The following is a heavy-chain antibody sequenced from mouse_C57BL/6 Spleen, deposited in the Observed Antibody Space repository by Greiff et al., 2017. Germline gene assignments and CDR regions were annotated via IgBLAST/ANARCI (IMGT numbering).Heavy chain of an antibody. CDR3: ARDADGDYYAMDY. CDR1: GFTFSDFY. Sequence: EVQGVESGGGLVQSGRSLRLSCATSGFTFSDFYMEWVRQAPGKGLGWIAASRNKANDYTTEYSASVKGRFIVSRDTSQSILYRQMNALRAEDTAIYYCARDADGDYYAMDYGGQGTSVTVSS. J-gene: IGHJ4*01. CDR2: SRNKANDYTT. V-gene: IGHV7-1*01.